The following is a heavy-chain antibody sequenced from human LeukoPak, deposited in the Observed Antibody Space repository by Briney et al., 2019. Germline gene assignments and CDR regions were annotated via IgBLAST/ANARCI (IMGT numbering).Heavy chain of an antibody. CDR3: AREEVAGPFDY. Sequence: LIWYIYFPWSPHHHPPPKSRVTISIDTSKNPFSLKLSSVTAADTAVYYCAREEVAGPFDYWGQGTLVTVSS. CDR2: IYFPWSP. V-gene: IGHV4-59*12. J-gene: IGHJ4*02. D-gene: IGHD6-19*01.